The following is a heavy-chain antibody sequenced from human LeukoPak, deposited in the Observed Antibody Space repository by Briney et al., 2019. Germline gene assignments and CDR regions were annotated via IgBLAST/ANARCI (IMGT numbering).Heavy chain of an antibody. J-gene: IGHJ4*02. CDR3: AKAGQKYCSSTSCYLDYFAY. CDR2: ISGSGGST. CDR1: GFTFSSYA. V-gene: IGHV3-23*01. Sequence: GGSLRLSCAASGFTFSSYAMSWVRQAPGKGLEWVSAISGSGGSTYYADSVKGRFTISRDNSKNMLYLQMNSLRAEDTAVYYWAKAGQKYCSSTSCYLDYFAYWAQETLVTVSS. D-gene: IGHD2-2*01.